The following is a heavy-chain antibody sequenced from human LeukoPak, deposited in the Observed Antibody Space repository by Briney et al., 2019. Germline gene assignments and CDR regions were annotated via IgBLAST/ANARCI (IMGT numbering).Heavy chain of an antibody. CDR2: INPNSGGT. V-gene: IGHV1-2*02. CDR3: ARSSRTTKNWFDP. CDR1: GYTFTGYY. D-gene: IGHD1-1*01. Sequence: ASVNVSCKASGYTFTGYYMHWVRQAPGQGLEWMGWINPNSGGTNYAQKFQGRVTMTRDTSISTAYMELSRLRSDDTAVYYCARSSRTTKNWFDPWGQGTLVTVSS. J-gene: IGHJ5*02.